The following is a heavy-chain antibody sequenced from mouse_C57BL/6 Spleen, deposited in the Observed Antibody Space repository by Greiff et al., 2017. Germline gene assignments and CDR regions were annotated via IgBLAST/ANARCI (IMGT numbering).Heavy chain of an antibody. V-gene: IGHV1-15*01. Sequence: QVQLKESGAELVRPGASVTLSCKASGYTFTDYEMHWVKQTPVHGLEWIGAIDPETGGTAYNQKFKGKAILTADKSSSTAYMELRSLTSEDSAVYYCTRRDGNYVYFDYWGQGTTLTVSS. CDR1: GYTFTDYE. CDR3: TRRDGNYVYFDY. D-gene: IGHD2-1*01. J-gene: IGHJ2*01. CDR2: IDPETGGT.